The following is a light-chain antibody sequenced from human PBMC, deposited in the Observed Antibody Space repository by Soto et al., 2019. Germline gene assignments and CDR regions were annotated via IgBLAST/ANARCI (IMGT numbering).Light chain of an antibody. J-gene: IGLJ1*01. V-gene: IGLV3-25*02. CDR1: ALPKQY. Sequence: SSELTQPPSVSVSPRQTARITCSGDALPKQYAYWYQQKPGQAPVLVIYKDSERPSGIPERFSGSSSGTTVTLTISGVQAEDEADYYCQSADSSGTSYDFGTGTRPPS. CDR2: KDS. CDR3: QSADSSGTSYD.